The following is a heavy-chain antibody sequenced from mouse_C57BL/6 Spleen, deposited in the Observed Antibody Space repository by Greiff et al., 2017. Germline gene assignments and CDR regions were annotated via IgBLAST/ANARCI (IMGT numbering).Heavy chain of an antibody. CDR3: ARSFYYDYDGGAY. D-gene: IGHD2-4*01. CDR2: IWSGGST. V-gene: IGHV2-2*01. J-gene: IGHJ3*01. CDR1: GFSLTSYG. Sequence: VKLMESGPGLVQPSQSLSITCTVSGFSLTSYGVHWVRQSPGKGLEWLGVIWSGGSTDYNAAFISRLSISKDNSKSQVFFKMNSLQADDTAIYYCARSFYYDYDGGAYWGQGTLVTVSA.